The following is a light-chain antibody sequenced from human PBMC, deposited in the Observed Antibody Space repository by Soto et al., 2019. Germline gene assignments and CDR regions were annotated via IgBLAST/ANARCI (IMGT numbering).Light chain of an antibody. CDR2: LGS. CDR3: MQALRTQWM. J-gene: IGKJ1*01. Sequence: DIVMTQSPLSLTVTPGEPASISCRSSQSLLHSNGYNYLDWYLQKPGQSPQLLIYLGSNLASGVPGRFSGSGSGRDFTLKISRVEAEDVGIYYCMQALRTQWMFGQGTKVEIK. CDR1: QSLLHSNGYNY. V-gene: IGKV2-28*01.